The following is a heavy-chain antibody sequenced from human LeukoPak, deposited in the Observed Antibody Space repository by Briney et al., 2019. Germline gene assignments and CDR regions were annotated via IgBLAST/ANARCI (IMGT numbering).Heavy chain of an antibody. Sequence: SETLSPTCTVSGVSISSGTYYWSWIRQPAGKGLEWIGRIYTSGNTNYNPSLKSRVTISVDTSKNQFSLNLSSVTAADTAVYYCARDGIRGGFDYWGQGALVTVSS. V-gene: IGHV4-61*02. CDR3: ARDGIRGGFDY. CDR2: IYTSGNT. J-gene: IGHJ4*02. CDR1: GVSISSGTYY. D-gene: IGHD3-10*01.